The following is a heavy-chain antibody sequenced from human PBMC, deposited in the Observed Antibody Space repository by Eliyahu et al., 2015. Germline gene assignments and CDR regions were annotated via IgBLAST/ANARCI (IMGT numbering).Heavy chain of an antibody. V-gene: IGHV3-48*02. CDR3: ARVRYTYGYSVDY. D-gene: IGHD5-18*01. J-gene: IGHJ4*02. CDR1: GFXFRNHN. Sequence: EVQLVESGGGLVQPGGSXRLSXXASGFXFRNHNXNWVRQAPGKGLEWVSYISSGSSTMYYADSVKGRFTISRDNAKSSLDLQMNSLRDEDTGIYYCARVRYTYGYSVDYWGQGTLVTVSS. CDR2: ISSGSSTM.